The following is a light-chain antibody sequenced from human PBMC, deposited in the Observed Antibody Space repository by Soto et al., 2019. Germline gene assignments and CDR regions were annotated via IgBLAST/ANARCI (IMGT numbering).Light chain of an antibody. CDR2: DAS. Sequence: DIHMTQSPSSLSASVGDRVTITCQASQDIRNSLHWYQQKPGSAPKLLIYDASNLEKGVPSRFSGSGSGTDFTFTITSLQPEDIATYYCQNHHSTPASGRGTKVDIK. V-gene: IGKV1-33*01. J-gene: IGKJ4*01. CDR3: QNHHSTPA. CDR1: QDIRNS.